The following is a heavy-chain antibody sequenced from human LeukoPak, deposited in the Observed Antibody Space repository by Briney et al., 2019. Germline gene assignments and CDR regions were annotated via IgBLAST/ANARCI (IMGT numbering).Heavy chain of an antibody. V-gene: IGHV3-9*01. J-gene: IGHJ5*02. Sequence: GRSLRLSCAASGFTFDDYAMHWVRQAPGKGLEWVSGISWNSGSIGYADSVKGRFTISRDNAKNSLYLQMNSLRAEDTALYYCAKGGGVLWFGESMNWFDPWGQGTLVTVSS. D-gene: IGHD3-10*01. CDR2: ISWNSGSI. CDR1: GFTFDDYA. CDR3: AKGGGVLWFGESMNWFDP.